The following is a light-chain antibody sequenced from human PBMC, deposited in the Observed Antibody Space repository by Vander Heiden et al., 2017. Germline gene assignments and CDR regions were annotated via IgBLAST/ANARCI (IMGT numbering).Light chain of an antibody. J-gene: IGKJ2*01. Sequence: ENVLTPSPGTLSLSPGERATLSCRSSQSVSSSYLAWYQQKPGQPPRLLIYGASSRATGIPDRFSGSGSGTDSTLTISRLEAEDFAVYYCQQYGSSPPTTFGQGTKLEIK. V-gene: IGKV3-20*01. CDR2: GAS. CDR1: QSVSSSY. CDR3: QQYGSSPPTT.